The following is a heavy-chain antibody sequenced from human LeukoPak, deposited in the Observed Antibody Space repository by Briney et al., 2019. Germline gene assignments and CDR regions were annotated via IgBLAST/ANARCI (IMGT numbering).Heavy chain of an antibody. V-gene: IGHV3-74*01. D-gene: IGHD1-1*01. Sequence: PGGSLRLSCATSGFTFSSVWMHWVRQAPGGGLVWVSRISIDEANTRYADSVKGRFTISRDNDKNTLYLQMNSLRAEDTAVYYCARWNVNTHDLDIWGRGTMVTVSS. J-gene: IGHJ3*02. CDR2: ISIDEANT. CDR1: GFTFSSVW. CDR3: ARWNVNTHDLDI.